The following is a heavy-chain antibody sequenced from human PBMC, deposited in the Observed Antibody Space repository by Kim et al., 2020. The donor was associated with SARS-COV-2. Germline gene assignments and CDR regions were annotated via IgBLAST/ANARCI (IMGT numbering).Heavy chain of an antibody. CDR3: ARGESPGYYFDY. D-gene: IGHD7-27*01. CDR1: GGSISSYY. CDR2: IYYSGST. J-gene: IGHJ4*02. Sequence: SETLSLTCTVSGGSISSYYWSWIRQPPGKGLEWIGYIYYSGSTNYNPSLKSRVTISVDTSKNQFSLKLSSVTAADTTVYYCARGESPGYYFDYWGQGTLVTVSS. V-gene: IGHV4-59*01.